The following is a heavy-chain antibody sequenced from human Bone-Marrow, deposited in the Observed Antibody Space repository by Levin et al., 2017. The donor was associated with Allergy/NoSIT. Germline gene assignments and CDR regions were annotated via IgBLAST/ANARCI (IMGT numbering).Heavy chain of an antibody. Sequence: LSLTCAASGFIFDDTAMHWVRQAPGKGLEWVSGINWNSGTIEYAESVKGRFTISRDNARNSLYLQMSSLRVDDTALYYCVKGRGSSSWYFDCWGQGTLVTVSS. D-gene: IGHD6-13*01. V-gene: IGHV3-9*01. CDR3: VKGRGSSSWYFDC. CDR2: INWNSGTI. J-gene: IGHJ4*02. CDR1: GFIFDDTA.